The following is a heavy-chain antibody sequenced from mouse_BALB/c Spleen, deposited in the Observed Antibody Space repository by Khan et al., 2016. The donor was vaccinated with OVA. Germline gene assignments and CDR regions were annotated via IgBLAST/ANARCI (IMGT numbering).Heavy chain of an antibody. J-gene: IGHJ2*01. V-gene: IGHV5-12*02. CDR3: ARWMKVDAFDY. CDR1: GFTFSDHF. CDR2: ISNGGGST. Sequence: EVELVESGGGLVQPGGSLQLSCATSGFTFSDHFMYWVRQNPEKRLECVAYISNGGGSTYYPYTGKGRFTISRDTAKNPLHPQMSRPKSEETAMYFCARWMKVDAFDYWGQGAKLTVSA.